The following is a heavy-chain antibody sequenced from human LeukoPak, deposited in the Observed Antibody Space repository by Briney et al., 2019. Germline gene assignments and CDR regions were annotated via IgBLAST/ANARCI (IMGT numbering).Heavy chain of an antibody. D-gene: IGHD6-6*01. Sequence: GGSLRLSCAASGFTFSSYEMNSVRQAPGKGLEWVSYISSSGSTIYYADSVKGRFTISRDNAKNSLYLQMNSLRAEDTAVYYCARGGSSSLYYYYYYMDVWGKGTTVTVSS. CDR1: GFTFSSYE. V-gene: IGHV3-48*03. CDR3: ARGGSSSLYYYYYYMDV. CDR2: ISSSGSTI. J-gene: IGHJ6*03.